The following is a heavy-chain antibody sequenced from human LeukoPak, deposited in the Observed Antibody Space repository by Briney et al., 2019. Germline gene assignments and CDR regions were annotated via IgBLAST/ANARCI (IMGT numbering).Heavy chain of an antibody. CDR3: ARDPGRSGSYDY. V-gene: IGHV3-30*04. CDR1: GFIFSNYA. J-gene: IGHJ4*02. CDR2: ISYDGSNK. Sequence: GRSLRLSCAASGFIFSNYAMHWVRQAPGKGLEWVAVISYDGSNKYYADSVKGRFTISRDNSKNTLYLQMNSLRAEDTAVYYCARDPGRSGSYDYWGQGTLVTVSS. D-gene: IGHD1-26*01.